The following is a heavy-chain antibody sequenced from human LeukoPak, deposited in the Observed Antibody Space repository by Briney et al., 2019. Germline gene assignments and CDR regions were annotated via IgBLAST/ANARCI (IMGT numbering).Heavy chain of an antibody. V-gene: IGHV3-30*18. J-gene: IGHJ6*02. CDR3: AKDLRNCSGGSCYFPHYYGMDV. CDR2: ISYDGSNK. D-gene: IGHD2-15*01. Sequence: GRSLRLSCAASGFTFSSYGMHWVRQAPGKGLEWVAVISYDGSNKYYADSVKGRFTISRDNSKNTLYLQMNSLRAEDTAVYYCAKDLRNCSGGSCYFPHYYGMDVWGQGTTATVSS. CDR1: GFTFSSYG.